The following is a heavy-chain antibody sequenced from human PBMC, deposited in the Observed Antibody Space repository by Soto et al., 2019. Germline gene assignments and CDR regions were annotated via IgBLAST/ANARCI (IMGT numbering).Heavy chain of an antibody. D-gene: IGHD2-8*02. CDR1: GYSFTYYH. V-gene: IGHV1-2*02. J-gene: IGHJ4*02. CDR3: ARGDYGTGGYPFPYFDY. Sequence: ASVKVSCKASGYSFTYYHIHWLRQAPGQGLEWMGWINPDSGATNYAHNFQGRVTLTSDTSISTASMDLTSLTSDDTAVYYCARGDYGTGGYPFPYFDYWGQGTLVTVSS. CDR2: INPDSGAT.